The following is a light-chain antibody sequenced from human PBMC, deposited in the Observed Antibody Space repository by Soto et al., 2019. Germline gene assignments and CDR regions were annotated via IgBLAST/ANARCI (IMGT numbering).Light chain of an antibody. CDR1: QSVRSN. CDR3: QQYNIWPPLT. CDR2: GAS. V-gene: IGKV3-15*01. Sequence: VLTQSPDILSVSPGETATLSCRASQSVRSNLAWYQQKPGQAPRLLIYGASTRATGIPARFSGSGSGREFTLTISSLQSEDFGLYYCQQYNIWPPLTFGGGTKVDIK. J-gene: IGKJ4*01.